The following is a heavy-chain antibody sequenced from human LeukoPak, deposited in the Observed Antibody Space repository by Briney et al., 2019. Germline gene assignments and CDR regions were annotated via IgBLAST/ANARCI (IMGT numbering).Heavy chain of an antibody. Sequence: ASVKVSCKASGYTFTSYGISWVRQAPGQGLEWMGWISAYNGNTNYAQKLQGRVTMTRNTSISTAYMELSSLRSEDTAVYYCARAGYCSSTSCRSWFDPWGQGTLITVSS. V-gene: IGHV1-18*01. D-gene: IGHD2-2*03. CDR1: GYTFTSYG. J-gene: IGHJ5*02. CDR3: ARAGYCSSTSCRSWFDP. CDR2: ISAYNGNT.